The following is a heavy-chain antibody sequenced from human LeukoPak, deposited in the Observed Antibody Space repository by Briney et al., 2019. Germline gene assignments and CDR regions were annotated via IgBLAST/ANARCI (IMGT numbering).Heavy chain of an antibody. V-gene: IGHV4-59*01. CDR2: IYYSGST. CDR3: ARALYYGSGSGMDV. D-gene: IGHD3-10*01. CDR1: GGSFSSYY. Sequence: PSETLSLTCAVYGGSFSSYYWSWIRQPPGKGLEWIGYIYYSGSTNYNPSLKSRVTISVDTSKNQFSLKLSSVTAADTAVYYCARALYYGSGSGMDVWGKGTTVTVSS. J-gene: IGHJ6*04.